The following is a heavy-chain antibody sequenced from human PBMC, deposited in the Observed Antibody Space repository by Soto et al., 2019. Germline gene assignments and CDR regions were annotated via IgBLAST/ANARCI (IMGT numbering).Heavy chain of an antibody. Sequence: EVQLVESGGGLVQPGRSLRLSCAASGFTFDDFSMHWVRHTPGEGLEWVSGISWNSGSICYADSVKGRFSISRDNAKNSLYLQLNSLRTEDTALYYCTRASHSDFGDYGYFEFWGQGTLVTVSS. CDR2: ISWNSGSI. CDR1: GFTFDDFS. CDR3: TRASHSDFGDYGYFEF. D-gene: IGHD4-17*01. J-gene: IGHJ4*02. V-gene: IGHV3-9*01.